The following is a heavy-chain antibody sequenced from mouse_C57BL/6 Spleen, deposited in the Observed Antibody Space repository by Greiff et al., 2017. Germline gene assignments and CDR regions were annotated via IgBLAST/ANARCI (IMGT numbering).Heavy chain of an antibody. CDR1: GYTFTSYW. D-gene: IGHD1-1*01. V-gene: IGHV1-72*01. J-gene: IGHJ2*01. Sequence: VQLQQPGAELVKPGASVKLSCKASGYTFTSYWMHWVKQRPGRGLEWIGRIDPNSGGTTYNETFQSKATLTVDKPSSTAYMHLSSLTSEDSAVYYCARGDYYGSSYPYYLDYWGQGTTLTVSS. CDR3: ARGDYYGSSYPYYLDY. CDR2: IDPNSGGT.